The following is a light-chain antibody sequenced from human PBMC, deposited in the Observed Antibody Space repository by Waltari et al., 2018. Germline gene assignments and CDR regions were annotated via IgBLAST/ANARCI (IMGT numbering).Light chain of an antibody. CDR3: LQYNDWPPLT. V-gene: IGKV3-15*01. Sequence: EVVMTQSPATLSVSPGDTATLSCRASQSVDSNLAWYQQKPGQAPKFLIFSASTRATGIPARCSGGGFGTEFTLTSNSLQSEDFAVYYCLQYNDWPPLTCGGGTKVEMK. J-gene: IGKJ4*01. CDR2: SAS. CDR1: QSVDSN.